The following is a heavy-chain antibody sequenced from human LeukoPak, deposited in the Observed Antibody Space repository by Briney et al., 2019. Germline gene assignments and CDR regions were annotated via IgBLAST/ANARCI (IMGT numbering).Heavy chain of an antibody. J-gene: IGHJ4*02. CDR3: ARVNYYDSSGKFDY. V-gene: IGHV1-18*01. D-gene: IGHD3-22*01. Sequence: GASVNVSCKASGYTFTSYGISWVRQAPGQGLEWMGWISAYNGNTNYAQKLQGRVTMTTDTSTSTAYMELRGLISDDTAVYYCARVNYYDSSGKFDYWGQGTLVTVSS. CDR1: GYTFTSYG. CDR2: ISAYNGNT.